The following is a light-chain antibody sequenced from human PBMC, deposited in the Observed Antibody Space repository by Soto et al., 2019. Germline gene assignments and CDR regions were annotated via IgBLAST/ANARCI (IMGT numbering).Light chain of an antibody. Sequence: DIQMTQSPSSLSASVGDRVTITCRASQSIRNDLGWYQRKSGKAPRRLIYAASTLQTGVPSRFSGSGSGREFTLTISGLQPEDFATYYCLHQNSYLALSFGGGTKVE. CDR1: QSIRND. CDR3: LHQNSYLALS. J-gene: IGKJ4*01. CDR2: AAS. V-gene: IGKV1-17*01.